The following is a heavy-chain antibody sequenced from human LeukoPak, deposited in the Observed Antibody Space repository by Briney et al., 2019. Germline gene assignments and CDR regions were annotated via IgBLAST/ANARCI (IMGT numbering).Heavy chain of an antibody. Sequence: GWSLRLSCATSGFTFSRHWMSWVRQAPGKGPEWVANIKQDGSERYYVHSVRGRFTISRDNAKNALYLQMNSLRAEDTAVYYCARDGGHSTDLDYWGQGILVTVSS. V-gene: IGHV3-7*01. CDR2: IKQDGSER. D-gene: IGHD2-8*02. CDR1: GFTFSRHW. J-gene: IGHJ4*02. CDR3: ARDGGHSTDLDY.